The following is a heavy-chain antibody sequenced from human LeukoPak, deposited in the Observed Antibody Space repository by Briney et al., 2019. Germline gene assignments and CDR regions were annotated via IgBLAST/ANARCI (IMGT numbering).Heavy chain of an antibody. D-gene: IGHD3-16*02. CDR3: ARGTRYRYTVDY. J-gene: IGHJ4*02. CDR1: GFTVSSNY. V-gene: IGHV3-53*01. CDR2: IYSGGST. Sequence: PGGSLRLSCAASGFTVSSNYMSWVRQAPGKGLEWVSVIYSGGSTYYADPVQGRFTISRDNSKNTLYLQMNSPRAEDTAVYYCARGTRYRYTVDYWGQGTLVTISS.